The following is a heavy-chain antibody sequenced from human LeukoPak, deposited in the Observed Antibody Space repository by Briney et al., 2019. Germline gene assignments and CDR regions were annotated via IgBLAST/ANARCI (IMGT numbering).Heavy chain of an antibody. CDR3: ASIPYDYVWGSYRYPNDAFDI. CDR1: GFTFSTYS. D-gene: IGHD3-16*02. Sequence: GGSLRLSCAASGFTFSTYSMNWVRQAPGKGLEWVSSISGSSSYIYYADSVKGRFTISRDNAKNSLYLQMNSLRAEDTAVYYCASIPYDYVWGSYRYPNDAFDIWGQGTMVTVSS. J-gene: IGHJ3*02. V-gene: IGHV3-21*01. CDR2: ISGSSSYI.